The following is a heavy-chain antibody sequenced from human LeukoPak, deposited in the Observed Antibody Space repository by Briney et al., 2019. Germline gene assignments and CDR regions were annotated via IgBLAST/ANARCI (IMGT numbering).Heavy chain of an antibody. Sequence: SETLSLTCTVSGYSISSGYYWGWIRQPPGKGLEWIGSIYHSGSTYYNPSLKSRVTISVDTSKNQFSLKLSSVTAADTAVYYCARWLLVVPAAMNAFDIWGQGTMVTVSS. J-gene: IGHJ3*02. CDR2: IYHSGST. V-gene: IGHV4-38-2*02. CDR1: GYSISSGYY. CDR3: ARWLLVVPAAMNAFDI. D-gene: IGHD2-2*01.